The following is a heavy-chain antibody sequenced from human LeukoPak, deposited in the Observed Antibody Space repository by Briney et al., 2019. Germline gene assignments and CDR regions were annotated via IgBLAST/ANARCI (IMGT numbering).Heavy chain of an antibody. D-gene: IGHD1-26*01. CDR1: VGTFSSYA. CDR3: AREGIVGATIQHRQH. J-gene: IGHJ1*01. Sequence: ASVKVSCTASVGTFSSYAISWVRQAPGQGLEWMGRIIPILGIANYAQKFQGRVTITADKSTSTAYMELSSLRFEDTAVYYCAREGIVGATIQHRQHWGQGTLVSVSS. V-gene: IGHV1-69*04. CDR2: IIPILGIA.